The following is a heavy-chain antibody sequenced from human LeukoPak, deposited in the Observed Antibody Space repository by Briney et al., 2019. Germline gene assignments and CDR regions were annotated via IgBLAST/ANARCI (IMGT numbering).Heavy chain of an antibody. D-gene: IGHD3-10*01. CDR3: ASPWGRWFGELIWYFDL. V-gene: IGHV1-2*02. J-gene: IGHJ2*01. CDR2: INPNSGGT. CDR1: GYTFTAYY. Sequence: ASVKVSCKASGYTFTAYYIHWVRQAPGQGLEWMGWINPNSGGTNYAQRFQGRVTMTRDTSITTAYMELSRLRSDDTAVYYCASPWGRWFGELIWYFDLWGRAPWSLSPQ.